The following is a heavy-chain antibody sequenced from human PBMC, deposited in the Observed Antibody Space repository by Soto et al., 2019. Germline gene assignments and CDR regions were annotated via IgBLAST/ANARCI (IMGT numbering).Heavy chain of an antibody. CDR3: ARDHCSSIGCYTAVDY. CDR2: ISAYNGNT. CDR1: GYTFTSYS. D-gene: IGHD2-2*02. V-gene: IGHV1-18*04. J-gene: IGHJ4*02. Sequence: QVQLVQSGAEVKKPGASVKVSCKASGYTFTSYSINWVRQAPGQGLEWMGWISAYNGNTNYAQKLQGRVTMTTDTSTTTAYMELRSLRSDDTAVYYCARDHCSSIGCYTAVDYWGQGTLVTVSS.